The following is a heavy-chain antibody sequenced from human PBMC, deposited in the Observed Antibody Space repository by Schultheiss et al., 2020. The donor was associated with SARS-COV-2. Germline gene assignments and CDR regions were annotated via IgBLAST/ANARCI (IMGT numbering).Heavy chain of an antibody. Sequence: ASVKVSCKASGGTFSSYAISWVRQAPGQGLEWMGGISAYNGNTNYAQKLQGRVTMTTDTSTSTAYMELRSLRSDDTAVYYCARARYDFWSGRNDYWGQGTLVTVSS. CDR1: GGTFSSYA. CDR2: ISAYNGNT. J-gene: IGHJ4*02. V-gene: IGHV1-18*01. CDR3: ARARYDFWSGRNDY. D-gene: IGHD3-3*01.